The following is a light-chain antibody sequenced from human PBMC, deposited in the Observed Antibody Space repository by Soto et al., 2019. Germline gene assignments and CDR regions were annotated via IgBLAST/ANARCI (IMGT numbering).Light chain of an antibody. J-gene: IGKJ2*01. Sequence: DIQMTQSPSSLSASVGDRVTITCRARQGISNYLAWFQQKAGKAPQSLIYAASSLNSGVPSRFSGSASGTEFTLNICSLQTEDFATYYCQEYITSPYTFGQGTKLEIK. CDR3: QEYITSPYT. CDR1: QGISNY. CDR2: AAS. V-gene: IGKV1-16*01.